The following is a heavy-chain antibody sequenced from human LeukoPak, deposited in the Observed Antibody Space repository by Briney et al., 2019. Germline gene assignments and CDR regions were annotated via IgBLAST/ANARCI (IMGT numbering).Heavy chain of an antibody. D-gene: IGHD6-13*01. CDR3: AKDPLGQQLVQGNWFDP. V-gene: IGHV3-23*01. CDR1: GFTFSSYA. CDR2: ISGSGGST. Sequence: PGGSLRLSCAASGFTFSSYAMSWVRQAPGKGLEWVSAISGSGGSTYYADSVKGRFTISRDNSKNTLYLQMNSLRAEDTAVYYCAKDPLGQQLVQGNWFDPWGQGTLVTVSS. J-gene: IGHJ5*02.